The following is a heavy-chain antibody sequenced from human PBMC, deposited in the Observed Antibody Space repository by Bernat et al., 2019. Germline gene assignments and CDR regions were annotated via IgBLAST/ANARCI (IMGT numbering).Heavy chain of an antibody. CDR3: ARGGGSYPRWQFDY. J-gene: IGHJ4*02. V-gene: IGHV1-8*01. D-gene: IGHD1-26*01. CDR1: GYTFTIFD. Sequence: QVQLVLSGAEVKKPGASVKVSCKASGYTFTIFDINWVRQATGQGPEWMGWMTTNSGNTGYAQNFQGRVTMTRNTSISTAYMELSSLRSEDTAVYYCARGGGSYPRWQFDYWGQGTLVTVSS. CDR2: MTTNSGNT.